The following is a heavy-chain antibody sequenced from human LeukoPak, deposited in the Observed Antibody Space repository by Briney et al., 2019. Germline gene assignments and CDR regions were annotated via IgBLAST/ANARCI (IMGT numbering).Heavy chain of an antibody. Sequence: PGGSLRLSCASSGHTFRHHGMIWVRQAPGKGLEWVGGIKGKTDGGTTDYAAPVKGRFTISRDDSQKTLYLQMKSPKTDGRALHCYTTAAPPADSGSHSNCWGQGTLVTVSS. CDR1: GHTFRHHG. J-gene: IGHJ4*02. CDR3: TTAAPPADSGSHSNC. D-gene: IGHD1-26*01. CDR2: IKGKTDGGTT. V-gene: IGHV3-15*01.